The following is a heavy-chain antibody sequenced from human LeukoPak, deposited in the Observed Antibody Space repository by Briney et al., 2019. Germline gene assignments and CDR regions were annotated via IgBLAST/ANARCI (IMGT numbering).Heavy chain of an antibody. D-gene: IGHD3-3*01. V-gene: IGHV3-23*01. J-gene: IGHJ4*02. CDR3: AKDSSVHLNYDFWSGYSRFDY. CDR2: ISGSGGST. CDR1: GFTFSSYA. Sequence: GGSLRLSCAASGFTFSSYAMSWVRQAPGKGLEWVSAISGSGGSTYYADSVKGRFTISRDNSKNTLYLQMNSLRAEDTAVYYCAKDSSVHLNYDFWSGYSRFDYWGQGTLVTVSS.